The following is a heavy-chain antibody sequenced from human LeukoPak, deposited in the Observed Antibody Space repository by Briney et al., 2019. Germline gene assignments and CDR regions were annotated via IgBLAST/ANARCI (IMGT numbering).Heavy chain of an antibody. D-gene: IGHD3-10*01. Sequence: GESLKISCKGFGYSFTSYWIGWVRQMPGKGLEWMGIIYPGDSDTRYSPSFQGQVTISAGNSISTAYVQWSSLKASDTATYYCARQSLSYYYGSGSYRHYYYYYMDVWGKGTTVTVSS. CDR2: IYPGDSDT. J-gene: IGHJ6*03. V-gene: IGHV5-51*01. CDR1: GYSFTSYW. CDR3: ARQSLSYYYGSGSYRHYYYYYMDV.